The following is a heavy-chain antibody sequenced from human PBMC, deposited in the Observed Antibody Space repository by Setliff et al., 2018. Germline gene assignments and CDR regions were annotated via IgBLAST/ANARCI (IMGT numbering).Heavy chain of an antibody. Sequence: GGSLRLSCATSGFTFNTHAMHWVRQAPGKGLEWVAMIWAGGDRTFYLDSVKGRFTISRDNAKSSLYLKMNSLRAEDTAVYYCARSPGWIPWFDYWGQGILVTVSS. D-gene: IGHD5-18*01. CDR1: GFTFNTHA. J-gene: IGHJ4*02. V-gene: IGHV3-33*01. CDR2: IWAGGDRT. CDR3: ARSPGWIPWFDY.